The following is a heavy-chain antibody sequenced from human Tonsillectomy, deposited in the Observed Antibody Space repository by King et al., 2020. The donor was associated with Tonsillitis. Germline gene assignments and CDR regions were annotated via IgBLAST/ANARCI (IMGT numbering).Heavy chain of an antibody. CDR2: IYISGTT. V-gene: IGHV4-4*07. J-gene: IGHJ4*02. CDR3: ARDPSAVSGFFDF. Sequence: QLQESGPGLVKPSETLSLTCTVSGGSISSYYWNWIRQPAGKGLEWIGRIYISGTTNYNPSLKGRVTVSADTSKNQVSLKLSSVTAADTAVYYCARDPSAVSGFFDFWGQGTLVTVSS. D-gene: IGHD6-19*01. CDR1: GGSISSYY.